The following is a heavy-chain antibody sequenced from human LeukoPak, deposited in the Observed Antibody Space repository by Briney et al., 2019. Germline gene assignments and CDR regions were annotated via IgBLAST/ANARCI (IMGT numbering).Heavy chain of an antibody. D-gene: IGHD3-22*01. CDR1: GGSISSSSYY. CDR2: IYYSGST. Sequence: SETLSLTCTVSGGSISSSSYYWGWIRQPPGKGLEWVGNIYYSGSTYYNPSLKSRVTISVDTSRNQFSLKLSSVTAADTAVYYCARSYDSSGYYFDYWGQGTLVTVSS. CDR3: ARSYDSSGYYFDY. J-gene: IGHJ4*02. V-gene: IGHV4-39*01.